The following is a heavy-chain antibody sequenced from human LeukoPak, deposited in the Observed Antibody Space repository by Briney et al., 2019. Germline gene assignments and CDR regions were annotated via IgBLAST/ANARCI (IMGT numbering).Heavy chain of an antibody. CDR3: ARVVPAAIGYYQH. CDR2: MFYSGST. D-gene: IGHD2-2*01. CDR1: GGPISSYY. Sequence: PSETLSLTCPVSGGPISSYYWSWIRQPPGQGLEWIAYMFYSGSTNYKPSLKSRVTISIDTSKNQFSLKLSSVTAADTAVYYCARVVPAAIGYYQHWGQGTLVTVSS. J-gene: IGHJ1*01. V-gene: IGHV4-59*08.